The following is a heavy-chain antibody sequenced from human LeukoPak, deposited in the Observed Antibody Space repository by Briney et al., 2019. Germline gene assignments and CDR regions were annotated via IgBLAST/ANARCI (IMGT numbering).Heavy chain of an antibody. CDR1: GLTFRSSG. CDR2: IRSDGNEK. CDR3: AKDKGREYFDY. J-gene: IGHJ4*02. Sequence: PGGSLRLSCAASGLTFRSSGMHWVRQAPGKGPEWVAFIRSDGNEKDYVDSVRGRFTISRDNSKNTVSLQMNTLRAEDTAVYYCAKDKGREYFDYWGQGTLVTVSS. V-gene: IGHV3-30*02.